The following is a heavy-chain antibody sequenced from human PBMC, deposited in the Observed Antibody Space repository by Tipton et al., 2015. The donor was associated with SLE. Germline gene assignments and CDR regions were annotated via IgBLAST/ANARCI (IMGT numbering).Heavy chain of an antibody. D-gene: IGHD3-22*01. V-gene: IGHV4-39*01. CDR1: GGSISSSSYY. CDR2: LYTSGST. CDR3: ARRGDYYDSSGSHYFDY. Sequence: TLSLTCTVSGGSISSSSYYWGWIRQPPGKGLEWCGRLYTSGSTNYNPPLKSRVTISVDTSKNQFSLKLSSVTAADTAVYYCARRGDYYDSSGSHYFDYWGQGTLVTVSS. J-gene: IGHJ4*02.